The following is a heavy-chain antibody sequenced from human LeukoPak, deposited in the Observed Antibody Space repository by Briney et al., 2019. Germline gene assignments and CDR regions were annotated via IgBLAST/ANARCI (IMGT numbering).Heavy chain of an antibody. CDR1: GFSFGDYA. CDR3: TRGRSRGDY. J-gene: IGHJ4*02. D-gene: IGHD3-16*01. Sequence: GGSLRLSCTASGFSFGDYAMSWFRQAPGKGLEWVSFIRGKAYGGTTEYAASVKGRFTISRDDSKNIAYLQMNSLKTEDTGVYYCTRGRSRGDYWGRGTLVTVSS. V-gene: IGHV3-49*03. CDR2: IRGKAYGGTT.